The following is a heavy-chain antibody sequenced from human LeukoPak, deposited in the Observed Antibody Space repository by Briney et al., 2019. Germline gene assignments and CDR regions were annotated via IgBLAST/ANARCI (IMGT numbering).Heavy chain of an antibody. CDR2: ISGSDGSR. D-gene: IGHD2/OR15-2a*01. V-gene: IGHV3-23*01. J-gene: IGHJ4*02. Sequence: PGGSLRLSCAASGFPFSRYAMSWVRQTPERGLEWVSVISGSDGSRYYADSVKGRFTISRDDSSNTVYLQMNNLRAEDTAVYYCAKQVSCDTTTCYSGMPPDYWGQGTLVTVSS. CDR1: GFPFSRYA. CDR3: AKQVSCDTTTCYSGMPPDY.